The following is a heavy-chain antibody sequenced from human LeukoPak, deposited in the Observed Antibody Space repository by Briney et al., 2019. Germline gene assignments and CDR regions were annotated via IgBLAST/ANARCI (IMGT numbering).Heavy chain of an antibody. CDR1: GYSISSGYY. CDR3: ARVTGYDWESFYDY. Sequence: SETLSLTCTVSGYSISSGYYWSWIRQPPGKGLEWIGYIYYSGSTNYNPSLKSRVTISVDTSKNQFSLKLGSVTAADTAVYYCARVTGYDWESFYDYWGQGILVTVSS. CDR2: IYYSGST. J-gene: IGHJ4*02. V-gene: IGHV4-61*01. D-gene: IGHD5-12*01.